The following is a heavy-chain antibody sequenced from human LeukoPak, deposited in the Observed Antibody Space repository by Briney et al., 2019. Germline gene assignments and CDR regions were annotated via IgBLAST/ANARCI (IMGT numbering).Heavy chain of an antibody. CDR3: ARADTDEADY. Sequence: PSETLSLTGPVSVGSISSGGYYGAWIRQPPGRGLEWIGYIYHSGSTYYNPSLKSRVTISVDRSKNQFSLKLSSVTAADTAVYYCARADTDEADYWGQGTLVTVSS. D-gene: IGHD2-2*02. J-gene: IGHJ4*02. V-gene: IGHV4-30-2*01. CDR2: IYHSGST. CDR1: VGSISSGGYY.